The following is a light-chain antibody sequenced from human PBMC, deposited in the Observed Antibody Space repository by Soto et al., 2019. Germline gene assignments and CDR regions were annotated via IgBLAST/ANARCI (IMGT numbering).Light chain of an antibody. CDR1: QSVSGY. CDR2: DAS. J-gene: IGKJ4*01. CDR3: QQRSNWPPVT. V-gene: IGKV3-11*01. Sequence: EIVMTQSPGTVSVFPGETVTLSCRASQSVSGYLDWFHQKPGQAPRLLIYDASNRATGIPARFSGSGSGTDFTLTISSLEPEDFAVYYCQQRSNWPPVTFGGGTKVDI.